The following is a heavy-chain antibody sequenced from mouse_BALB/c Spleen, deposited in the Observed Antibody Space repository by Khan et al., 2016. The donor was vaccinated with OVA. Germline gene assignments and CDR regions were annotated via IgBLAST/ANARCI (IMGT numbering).Heavy chain of an antibody. D-gene: IGHD1-1*01. CDR1: GYSITSDYA. J-gene: IGHJ2*01. V-gene: IGHV3-2*02. CDR2: ISYSGNT. CDR3: ARVYGGDFDY. Sequence: VQLKESGPGLVKPSQSLSLTCTVTGYSITSDYAWNWIRQFPGNKLVWMGFISYSGNTNYNPSLKSRISITRDTSKNQFFLQLNSVTTEDTATYYCARVYGGDFDYWGQGTTRTVSS.